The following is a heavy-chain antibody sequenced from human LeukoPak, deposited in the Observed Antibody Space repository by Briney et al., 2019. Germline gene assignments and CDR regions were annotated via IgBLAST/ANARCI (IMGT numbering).Heavy chain of an antibody. CDR2: INPTGGST. V-gene: IGHV1-46*01. CDR3: ARGVPPDY. Sequence: ASVRVSCKASGYTFISYYIHWVRQAPGQGLEWMGTINPTGGSTNYAQEFQGGVTMSRDRSTNTVYMELSSLRSEDTAVYYCARGVPPDYWGQGTLVTVSS. J-gene: IGHJ4*02. CDR1: GYTFISYY.